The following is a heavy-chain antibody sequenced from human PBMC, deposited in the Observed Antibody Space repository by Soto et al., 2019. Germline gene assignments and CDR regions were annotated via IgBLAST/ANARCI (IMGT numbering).Heavy chain of an antibody. CDR1: GYTFTSYY. Sequence: GASVKVSCKASGYTFTSYYMHWVQQAPGQGLEWMGIINPSGGSTSYAQKFQGRVTMARDTSTSTVYMELSSLRSEDAAVYYCARVGVEYYYDSWGQGTLVTVSS. CDR3: ARVGVEYYYDS. CDR2: INPSGGST. J-gene: IGHJ4*02. D-gene: IGHD3-22*01. V-gene: IGHV1-46*01.